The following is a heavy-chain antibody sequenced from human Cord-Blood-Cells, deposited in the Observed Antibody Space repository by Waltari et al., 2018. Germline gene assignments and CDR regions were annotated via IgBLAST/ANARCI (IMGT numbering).Heavy chain of an antibody. CDR3: ARGRSSFFDY. Sequence: SYWMSWVRQAPGKGLEWVANIKQDGSEKYYVDSVKGRFTISRDNAKNSLYLQMNSLRAEDTAVYYCARGRSSFFDYWGQGTLVTVSS. D-gene: IGHD6-6*01. J-gene: IGHJ4*02. CDR1: SYW. CDR2: IKQDGSEK. V-gene: IGHV3-7*01.